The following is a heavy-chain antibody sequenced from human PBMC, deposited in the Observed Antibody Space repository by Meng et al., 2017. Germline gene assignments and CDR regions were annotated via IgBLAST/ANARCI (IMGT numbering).Heavy chain of an antibody. CDR3: ARSAMVRGARVAFDI. Sequence: QGQLQESGPGLVKPSPTLSLTCTVSGGSISSGGYYWSWIRQHPGKGLEWIGYIYYSGSTYYNPSLKSRVTISVDTSKNQFSLKLSSVTAADTAVYYCARSAMVRGARVAFDIWGQGTMVTVSS. D-gene: IGHD3-10*01. CDR1: GGSISSGGYY. CDR2: IYYSGST. J-gene: IGHJ3*02. V-gene: IGHV4-31*03.